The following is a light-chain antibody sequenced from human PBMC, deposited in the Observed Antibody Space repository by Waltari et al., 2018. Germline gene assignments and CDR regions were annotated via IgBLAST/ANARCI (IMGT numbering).Light chain of an antibody. V-gene: IGKV1-39*01. J-gene: IGKJ4*01. CDR1: QSISSH. CDR3: QQSSNNPAT. CDR2: AAS. Sequence: DIQMTQAPSSLPASVGDSVTITCRASQSISSHLKWYQQKPGKAPKRLIYAASSLQGGVPSRFSGSGSGTDFTLTISSLQPEDSATYYCQQSSNNPATFGEGTKVQIK.